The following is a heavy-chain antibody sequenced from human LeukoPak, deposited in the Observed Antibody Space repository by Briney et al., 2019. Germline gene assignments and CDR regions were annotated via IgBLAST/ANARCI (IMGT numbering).Heavy chain of an antibody. V-gene: IGHV3-21*01. J-gene: IGHJ4*02. CDR3: ARDDSITMIGPDY. D-gene: IGHD3-22*01. CDR2: ISSSSSYI. CDR1: GFTFSSYS. Sequence: NSGGSLRLSCAASGFTFSSYSMNWVRQAPGKGLEWVSSISSSSSYIYYADSVKGRFTISRDNAKNSLYLQMNSLRAEDTAVYYCARDDSITMIGPDYWGQGTLVTVSS.